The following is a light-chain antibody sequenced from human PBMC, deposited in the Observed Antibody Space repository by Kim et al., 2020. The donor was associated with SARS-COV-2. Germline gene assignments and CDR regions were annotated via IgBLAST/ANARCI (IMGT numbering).Light chain of an antibody. V-gene: IGLV1-40*01. CDR3: QSHDNSLSGGV. Sequence: QSVLTQPPSVSGAPGQRVTISCTGSSSNIGAGYDVHWYQHIPGTAPKRLIYGNSNRPSGVPDRFSGSKSGASASLAITGLQADDEADYYCQSHDNSLSGGVFGGGTQLTVL. CDR2: GNS. CDR1: SSNIGAGYD. J-gene: IGLJ2*01.